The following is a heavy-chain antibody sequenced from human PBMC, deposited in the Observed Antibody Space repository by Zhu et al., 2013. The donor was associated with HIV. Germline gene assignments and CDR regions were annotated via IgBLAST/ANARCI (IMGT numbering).Heavy chain of an antibody. CDR2: MNHRGDF. J-gene: IGHJ5*01. Sequence: GSFSGYSWTWVRQCPGKGLEWIGEMNHRGDFYFSPSLKSRVNIFVETPMNHFTLRMWSLTTADTAVYYCARDGEEYNMDNWFDFWGQGTLVTVS. D-gene: IGHD3-10*01. CDR1: GSFSGYS. CDR3: ARDGEEYNMDNWFDF. V-gene: IGHV4-34*01.